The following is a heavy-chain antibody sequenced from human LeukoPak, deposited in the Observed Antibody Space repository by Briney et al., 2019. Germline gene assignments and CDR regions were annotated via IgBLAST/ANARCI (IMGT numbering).Heavy chain of an antibody. CDR2: INHSGST. CDR3: ARRVVTFWFDP. Sequence: PGGSLRLSCAASGFTFSSYAMSWVRQPPGKGLEWIGEINHSGSTNYNPSLKSRVTISVDTSKNQFSLKLSSVTAADTAVYYCARRVVTFWFDPWGQGTLVTVSS. CDR1: GFTFSSYA. D-gene: IGHD3-16*01. V-gene: IGHV4-34*01. J-gene: IGHJ5*02.